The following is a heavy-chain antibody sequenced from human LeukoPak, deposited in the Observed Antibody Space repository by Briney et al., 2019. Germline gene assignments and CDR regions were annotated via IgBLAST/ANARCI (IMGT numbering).Heavy chain of an antibody. CDR2: ITGSDDRT. J-gene: IGHJ6*03. Sequence: PGGSLRLSCAASGFTFSSAAMTWVRQAPGKGLEWVSTITGSDDRTYYADSVKGRFTISRDYSKNTLHLQMNSLRVEDTAIYYCANGNRCTSPNCLGYYYFYMDVWGKGTTVTVSS. CDR1: GFTFSSAA. V-gene: IGHV3-23*01. D-gene: IGHD2-8*01. CDR3: ANGNRCTSPNCLGYYYFYMDV.